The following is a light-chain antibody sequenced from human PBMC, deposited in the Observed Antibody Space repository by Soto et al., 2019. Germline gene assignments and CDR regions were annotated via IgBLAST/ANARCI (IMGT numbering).Light chain of an antibody. CDR3: QTWGTGSAIVV. CDR2: VNSGGSH. J-gene: IGLJ7*01. CDR1: SGHSNYA. Sequence: QLVLTQSPSASASLGASVKLTXTLSSGHSNYAIAWHQQQPEKGPRYLMKVNSGGSHIKGDGIPDRFSGSSSGAERYLFISSLQSEDEADYYCQTWGTGSAIVVFGGGTQLTVL. V-gene: IGLV4-69*01.